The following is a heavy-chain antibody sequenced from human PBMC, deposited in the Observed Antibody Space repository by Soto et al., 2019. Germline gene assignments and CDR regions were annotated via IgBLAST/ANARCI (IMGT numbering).Heavy chain of an antibody. J-gene: IGHJ4*02. CDR3: ARASIAVATLPFDY. D-gene: IGHD6-19*01. CDR2: IYYSGST. CDR1: GGSISSSSYY. V-gene: IGHV4-39*01. Sequence: SETLSLTCTVSGGSISSSSYYWGWIRQPPGKGLEWIGSIYYSGSTYYNPSLKSRVTISVDTSKNQFSLKLSSVTAADTAVYYCARASIAVATLPFDYWGQGTLVTVSS.